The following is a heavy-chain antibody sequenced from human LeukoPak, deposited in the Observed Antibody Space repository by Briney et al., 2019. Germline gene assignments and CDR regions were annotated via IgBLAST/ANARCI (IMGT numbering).Heavy chain of an antibody. CDR3: AKVRRVIQLWLHADY. V-gene: IGHV3-30*18. CDR2: ISYDGSNK. J-gene: IGHJ4*02. D-gene: IGHD5-18*01. CDR1: GFTFSSYN. Sequence: GGSLRLSCAASGFTFSSYNMNWVRQAPGKGLEWVAVISYDGSNKYYADSVKGRFTISRDNSKNTLYLQMNSLRAEDTAVYYCAKVRRVIQLWLHADYWGQGTLVTVSS.